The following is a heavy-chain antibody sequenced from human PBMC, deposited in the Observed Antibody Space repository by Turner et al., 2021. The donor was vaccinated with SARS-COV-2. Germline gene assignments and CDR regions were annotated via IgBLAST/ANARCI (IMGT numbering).Heavy chain of an antibody. J-gene: IGHJ4*02. CDR2: FNHRGTT. CDR1: VGSFSVYS. V-gene: IGHV4-34*01. D-gene: IGHD3-16*02. Sequence: QVQLQQWGAGLLKPSETLSLTCAVFVGSFSVYSWSWIRQPPGKGLEWIGEFNHRGTTSSSPSLKSRVTISVDTSKNQFSLRLSSVTAADTAVYFCARIKDYDSLWGTYRYSDYWGQGILVTVSS. CDR3: ARIKDYDSLWGTYRYSDY.